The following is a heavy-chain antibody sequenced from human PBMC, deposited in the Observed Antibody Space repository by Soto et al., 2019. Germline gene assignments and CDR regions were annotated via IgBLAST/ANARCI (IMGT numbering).Heavy chain of an antibody. Sequence: EVQLLQSGTEVKKPGATVKISCKVSGYTFTDYYIHWVQQAPGKGLEWMGLVDAEDGETIYAEKFQGRVTITADTSTDTAYMELSSLRSEDTAVYYCATVGRLGATGASTYGMDVWGQGTTVTVSS. CDR3: ATVGRLGATGASTYGMDV. CDR1: GYTFTDYY. V-gene: IGHV1-69-2*01. CDR2: VDAEDGET. D-gene: IGHD1-26*01. J-gene: IGHJ6*02.